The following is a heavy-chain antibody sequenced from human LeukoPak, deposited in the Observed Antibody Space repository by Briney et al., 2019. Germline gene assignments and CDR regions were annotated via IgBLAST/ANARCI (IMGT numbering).Heavy chain of an antibody. V-gene: IGHV3-33*01. CDR2: IWYDGSNK. CDR3: ARYICGGDCYSAPYGMDV. CDR1: GFPFSGYG. D-gene: IGHD2-21*02. J-gene: IGHJ6*02. Sequence: GRSLRPSCAASGFPFSGYGLCWVRQAPGKGLERVSLIWYDGSNKYYADSVKGRFTISRDDSKNTLYLQMSSLRAEDTAVYYCARYICGGDCYSAPYGMDVWGQGTTVTVSS.